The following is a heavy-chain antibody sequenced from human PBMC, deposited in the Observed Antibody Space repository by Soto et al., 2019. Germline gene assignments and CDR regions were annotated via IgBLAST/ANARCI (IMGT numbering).Heavy chain of an antibody. D-gene: IGHD6-19*01. CDR1: GFTFSSYI. Sequence: GGSLRLSCAASGFTFSSYIMNWVRQAPGKGLEWVSSISSSSSYIYYADSVKGRFTISRDNAKNSLYLQMNSLRAEDTAAYYSARGKGVLGWSIPGDYWGQGTLVTVSS. CDR2: ISSSSSYI. V-gene: IGHV3-21*01. CDR3: ARGKGVLGWSIPGDY. J-gene: IGHJ4*02.